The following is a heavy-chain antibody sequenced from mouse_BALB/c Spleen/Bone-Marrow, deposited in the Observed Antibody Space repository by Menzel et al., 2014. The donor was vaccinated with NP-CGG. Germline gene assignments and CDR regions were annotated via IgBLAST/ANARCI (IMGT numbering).Heavy chain of an antibody. V-gene: IGHV15-2*02. Sequence: QVQLQQSGSELRSPGPSVKLSCKDFDSEVFPIAYMSWVKQKPGHGFEWIGDILPSICRTIYGEKLEDKATLDADTVSNTAYLELNSLTSEDSAIYYCARGTNWDGEGYYYAMDYWGQGTSVTVSS. CDR2: ILPSICRT. CDR1: DSEVFPIAY. CDR3: ARGTNWDGEGYYYAMDY. D-gene: IGHD4-1*01. J-gene: IGHJ4*01.